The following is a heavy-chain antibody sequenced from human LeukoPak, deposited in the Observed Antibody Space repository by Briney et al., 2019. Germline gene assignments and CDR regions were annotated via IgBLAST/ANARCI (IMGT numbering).Heavy chain of an antibody. D-gene: IGHD6-19*01. V-gene: IGHV4-39*01. Sequence: SETLSLTCTVSGGSISSSSYYWGWIRQPPGKGLEWIGSIYYGGTTNYNPSLKSRVTISVDTSKNQFSLKLSSVTAADTAVYYCARLGSSGWLDYWGQGTLVTVSS. J-gene: IGHJ4*02. CDR3: ARLGSSGWLDY. CDR1: GGSISSSSYY. CDR2: IYYGGTT.